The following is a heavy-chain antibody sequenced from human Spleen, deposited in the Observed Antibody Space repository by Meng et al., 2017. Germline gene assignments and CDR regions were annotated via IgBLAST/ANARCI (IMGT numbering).Heavy chain of an antibody. CDR2: INPKSGDT. V-gene: IGHV1-2*06. D-gene: IGHD6-13*01. J-gene: IGHJ4*02. Sequence: VSVKVSCKASGYTFPDYWLHWVRRAPGQGLEWMGRINPKSGDTHYVQRFQGRVTMTGDTSISTAYMEPCELRSDDTAMYYCARDEDISAAGKLFGDYWGQGTLVTVSS. CDR1: GYTFPDYW. CDR3: ARDEDISAAGKLFGDY.